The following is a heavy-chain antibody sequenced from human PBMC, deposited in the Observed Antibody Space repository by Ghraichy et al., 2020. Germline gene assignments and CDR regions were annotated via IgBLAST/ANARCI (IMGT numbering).Heavy chain of an antibody. D-gene: IGHD1-1*01. V-gene: IGHV2-70*12. J-gene: IGHJ6*03. Sequence: SGPTLVKPTQTLTLTCTCSGFSIITSGMCVSWIRQTPGRAPEWLALIDSDDHKYYNMSLKTRITISRDTSINQVALRMTNMNPLDTATYYCARIGIPELPGVFPDYYHMDVWGKGTTVTVSS. CDR2: IDSDDHK. CDR3: ARIGIPELPGVFPDYYHMDV. CDR1: GFSIITSGMC.